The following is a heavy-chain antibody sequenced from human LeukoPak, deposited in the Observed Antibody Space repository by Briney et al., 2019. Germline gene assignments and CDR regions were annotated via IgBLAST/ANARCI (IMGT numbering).Heavy chain of an antibody. CDR3: AKLITEHAFDI. D-gene: IGHD3-16*01. CDR1: RFIFSLYN. Sequence: GGSLRLSCAASRFIFSLYNMNWVRQAPGKGLEWVAVISYDGSNKYYADSVKGRFTISRDNSKNTLYLQMNSLRAEDTAVYYCAKLITEHAFDIWGQGTMVTVSS. V-gene: IGHV3-30*18. J-gene: IGHJ3*02. CDR2: ISYDGSNK.